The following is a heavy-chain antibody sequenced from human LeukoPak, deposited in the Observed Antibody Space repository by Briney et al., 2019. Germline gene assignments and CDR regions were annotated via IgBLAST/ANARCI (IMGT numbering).Heavy chain of an antibody. CDR3: ARRAWELNFDY. CDR1: GGSISSYY. Sequence: SETLSLTCTVSGGSISSYYWSWIRQPPGKGLEWIGYIYYSGSTNYNPSLKSRVTISVDTSKNQFSLKLSSVTAADTAVYYCARRAWELNFDYWGQGTLVTASS. D-gene: IGHD1-26*01. CDR2: IYYSGST. V-gene: IGHV4-59*08. J-gene: IGHJ4*02.